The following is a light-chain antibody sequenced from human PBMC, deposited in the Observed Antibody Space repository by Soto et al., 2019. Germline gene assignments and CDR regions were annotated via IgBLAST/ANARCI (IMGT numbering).Light chain of an antibody. CDR3: QQRSNWPHSIT. CDR1: QNIRSS. V-gene: IGKV3-11*01. CDR2: DAS. Sequence: EVVMTQSPASLSASPGERVTLSCRASQNIRSSLARYQQRPGQAPRLLIYDASNRATGIPARFSGSGSETDFTLTISSLEPEDFAVYYCQQRSNWPHSITFGQGTRLEIK. J-gene: IGKJ5*01.